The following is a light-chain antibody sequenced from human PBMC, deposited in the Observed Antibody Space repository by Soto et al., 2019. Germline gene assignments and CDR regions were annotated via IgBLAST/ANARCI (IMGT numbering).Light chain of an antibody. CDR1: SGHSSYA. Sequence: QSVLTQPPSASASLGASVKLTCTLSSGHSSYAIAWHQKQPEKGPRYLMDLNNDGSHTKGDGIPDRFSGSKSGTSASLAISGLQSEDEADYYCAAWDDSLNGFYVFGTGTKLTVL. CDR3: AAWDDSLNGFYV. J-gene: IGLJ1*01. V-gene: IGLV4-69*01. CDR2: LNNDGSH.